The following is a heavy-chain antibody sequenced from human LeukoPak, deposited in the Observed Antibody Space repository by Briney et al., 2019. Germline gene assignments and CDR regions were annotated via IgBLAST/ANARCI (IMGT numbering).Heavy chain of an antibody. CDR3: ARHGYGSGSYPIS. J-gene: IGHJ4*02. CDR1: GGSISSYY. V-gene: IGHV4-59*08. D-gene: IGHD3-10*01. CDR2: IYYSGST. Sequence: ASETLSLTCTVSGGSISSYYWSWIRQPPGKGLEWIGYIYYSGSTNYNPSLKSRVTISVDTSKNQFSLKLSSVTAADTAVYYCARHGYGSGSYPISWGQGTLVTVSS.